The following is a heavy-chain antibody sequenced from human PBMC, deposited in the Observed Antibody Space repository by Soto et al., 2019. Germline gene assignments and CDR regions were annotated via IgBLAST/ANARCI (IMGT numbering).Heavy chain of an antibody. Sequence: PSETLSLTCAVSGGSISSSNWWSWVRQPPGKGLEWIGEIYHSGTTHYNPSLKSRLAISVDTSKNQFSLTLTSVTAADTAVYYCARHAHNIVVAPVDYWGQGTLVTVSS. CDR1: GGSISSSNW. CDR3: ARHAHNIVVAPVDY. D-gene: IGHD2-15*01. J-gene: IGHJ4*02. CDR2: IYHSGTT. V-gene: IGHV4-4*02.